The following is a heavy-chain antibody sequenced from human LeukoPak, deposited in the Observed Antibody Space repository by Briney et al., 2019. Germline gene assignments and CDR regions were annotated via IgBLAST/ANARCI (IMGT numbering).Heavy chain of an antibody. CDR3: ARHRISYSSGWSLTDN. Sequence: GESLKISCNGSGYSFTSYWIGWVRQMPGKGLEWMGIIYPGDSDTRYSPSFQGQVTISADKSISTAYLQWSSLKASDTAMYYCARHRISYSSGWSLTDNWGQGTLVTVSS. D-gene: IGHD6-19*01. V-gene: IGHV5-51*01. CDR1: GYSFTSYW. J-gene: IGHJ4*02. CDR2: IYPGDSDT.